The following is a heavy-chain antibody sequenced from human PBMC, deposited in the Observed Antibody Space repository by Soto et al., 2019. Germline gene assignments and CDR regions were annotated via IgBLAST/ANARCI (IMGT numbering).Heavy chain of an antibody. Sequence: ASVKVSCKASGYTFTSYYMHWVRQAPGQGLEWMGIINPSGGSTSYAQKFQGRVTMTRDTSTSTVYMELSSLRSEDTAVYYCARGMFYYDSSGYYYIDVWGQGIRVTVSS. J-gene: IGHJ4*02. CDR1: GYTFTSYY. V-gene: IGHV1-46*01. D-gene: IGHD3-22*01. CDR2: INPSGGST. CDR3: ARGMFYYDSSGYYYIDV.